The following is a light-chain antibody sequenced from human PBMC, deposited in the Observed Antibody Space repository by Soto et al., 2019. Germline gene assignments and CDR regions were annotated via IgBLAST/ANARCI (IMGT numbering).Light chain of an antibody. J-gene: IGKJ4*01. CDR3: QQYNNWPLT. Sequence: DIVLTQSPDSLAVSLGGRASINCKSSEGVLFSAKNKNYLSWYQQKSGQPPKLLIYWASTRATGIPARFSGSGSGTEFTLTISSLQSEDFAVYYCQQYNNWPLTFGGGTKVDIK. V-gene: IGKV4-1*01. CDR1: EGVLFSAKNKNY. CDR2: WAS.